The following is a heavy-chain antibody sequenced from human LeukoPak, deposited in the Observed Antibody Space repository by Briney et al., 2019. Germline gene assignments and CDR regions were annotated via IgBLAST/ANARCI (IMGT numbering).Heavy chain of an antibody. V-gene: IGHV3-30*02. Sequence: GGSLRLSCAASGLMFNSFGMHWVRQAPGKGLEWVAFIHYDGTNKYYTDSVRGRFTISRDNSKNTLYLQMSSLRPEDTAIYYCAKNSRGLPARPAFDSWGQGTLVTVSS. J-gene: IGHJ4*02. CDR2: IHYDGTNK. D-gene: IGHD6-6*01. CDR1: GLMFNSFG. CDR3: AKNSRGLPARPAFDS.